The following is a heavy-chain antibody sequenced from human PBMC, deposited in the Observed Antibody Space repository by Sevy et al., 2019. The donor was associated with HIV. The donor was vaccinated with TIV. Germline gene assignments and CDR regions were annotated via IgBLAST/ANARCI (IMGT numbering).Heavy chain of an antibody. CDR2: ISFNGGNK. D-gene: IGHD3-16*02. J-gene: IGHJ4*02. Sequence: GGSLRLSCAASGFPFTTYAVHWVRQAPGKGLEWLAVISFNGGNKFYADSVRGRFTISRDNSENTMYLQMNSLGVEETAMYYCARDVSGGERLGQLSAYFDYWGQGTLVTVSS. V-gene: IGHV3-30-3*01. CDR1: GFPFTTYA. CDR3: ARDVSGGERLGQLSAYFDY.